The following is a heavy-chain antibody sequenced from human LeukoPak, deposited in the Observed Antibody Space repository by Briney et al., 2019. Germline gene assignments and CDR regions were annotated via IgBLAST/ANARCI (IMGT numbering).Heavy chain of an antibody. Sequence: PSETLSLICAVYGGSFSGYYWSWIRQPPGKGLEWIGEINHSGSTNYNPSLKSRVTISVDTSKNQFSLKLSSVTAADTAVYYCATFPTNDYGDIVTDYWGQGTLVTVSS. CDR2: INHSGST. CDR3: ATFPTNDYGDIVTDY. D-gene: IGHD4-17*01. CDR1: GGSFSGYY. V-gene: IGHV4-34*01. J-gene: IGHJ4*02.